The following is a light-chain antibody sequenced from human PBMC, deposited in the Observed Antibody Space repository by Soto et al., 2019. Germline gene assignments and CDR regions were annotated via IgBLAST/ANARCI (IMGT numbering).Light chain of an antibody. Sequence: QSLLTQPASLSGSPGQSITISCTGTSSYIGAYDYVSWFQQHPLKAPKLMISEVNKRPSGVSNRFSGSKSGNTAYLTISGLQAEDEAEYLCFSFTTTSTHVFGTGTQGTVL. CDR3: FSFTTTSTHV. CDR2: EVN. V-gene: IGLV2-14*01. CDR1: SSYIGAYDY. J-gene: IGLJ1*01.